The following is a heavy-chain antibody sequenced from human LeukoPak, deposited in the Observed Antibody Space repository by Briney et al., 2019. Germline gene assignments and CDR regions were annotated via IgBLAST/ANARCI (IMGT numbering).Heavy chain of an antibody. J-gene: IGHJ4*02. CDR3: ARVRSSSWYGEYYFDY. CDR1: GGSISSYY. V-gene: IGHV4-59*01. Sequence: SETLSLTCTISGGSISSYYWSWIRQPPGKGLEWIGYIHYSGSTNYNPSLKSRLTISVETSKNQFSLKLRSVTAADTAVYYCARVRSSSWYGEYYFDYWGQGTLVTVSS. D-gene: IGHD6-13*01. CDR2: IHYSGST.